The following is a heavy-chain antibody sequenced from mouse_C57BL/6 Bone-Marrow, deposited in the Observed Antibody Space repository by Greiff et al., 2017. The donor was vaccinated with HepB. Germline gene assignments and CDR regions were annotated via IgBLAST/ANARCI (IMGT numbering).Heavy chain of an antibody. D-gene: IGHD1-1*01. J-gene: IGHJ2*01. Sequence: DVKLVESGGGLVKPGGSLKLSCAASGFTFSSYAMSWVRQTPEKSLEWVATISDGGSYTYYPDNVKGRFTISRDNAKNNLYLQMSHLKSEDTAMYYCARGPLYYGYYFDYWGQGTTLTVSS. V-gene: IGHV5-4*03. CDR1: GFTFSSYA. CDR3: ARGPLYYGYYFDY. CDR2: ISDGGSYT.